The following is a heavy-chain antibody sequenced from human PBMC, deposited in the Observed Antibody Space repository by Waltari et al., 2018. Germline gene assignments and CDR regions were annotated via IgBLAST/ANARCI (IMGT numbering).Heavy chain of an antibody. J-gene: IGHJ4*02. V-gene: IGHV4-59*01. D-gene: IGHD4-17*01. Sequence: QVQLQESGPGLVKPSETLSLTCTVSGGSISSYYWSWIRQPPGKGLEWIGYIYYSGSTNYHPSLKSRVTISVDTSKNQFSLKLSSVTAADTAVYYCARGGYPDYGDYSYWGQGTLVTVSS. CDR2: IYYSGST. CDR3: ARGGYPDYGDYSY. CDR1: GGSISSYY.